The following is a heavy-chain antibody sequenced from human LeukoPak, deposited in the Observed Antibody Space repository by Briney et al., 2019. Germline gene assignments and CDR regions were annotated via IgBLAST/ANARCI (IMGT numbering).Heavy chain of an antibody. J-gene: IGHJ1*01. CDR2: IIPIFGTG. D-gene: IGHD7-27*01. CDR3: ARDHDLTGTYEYLKY. V-gene: IGHV1-69*06. Sequence: SVKVSCKAPGGNFNTYAISWVRQAPGQGLEWMGGIIPIFGTGNYAQKFQGRVTITADKSTNTAYMELSSLKSEDTAVYYCARDHDLTGTYEYLKYWGQGTLVSVSS. CDR1: GGNFNTYA.